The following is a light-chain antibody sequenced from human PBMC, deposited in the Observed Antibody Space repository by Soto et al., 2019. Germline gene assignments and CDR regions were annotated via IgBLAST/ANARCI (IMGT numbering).Light chain of an antibody. V-gene: IGKV1-27*01. CDR1: QDIGVY. Sequence: GDRVTITCRASQDIGVYLAWFQQKPGKVPKLLIYAASTLQSGVPSRFSGSGSGTDFTLTISSLQPEDFATYYCQKYNSAPLTFGGGNKVEIQ. CDR3: QKYNSAPLT. CDR2: AAS. J-gene: IGKJ4*01.